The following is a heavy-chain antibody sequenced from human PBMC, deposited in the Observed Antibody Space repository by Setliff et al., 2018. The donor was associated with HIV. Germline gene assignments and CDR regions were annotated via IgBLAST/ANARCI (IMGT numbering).Heavy chain of an antibody. V-gene: IGHV4-39*07. CDR3: ARDSELGLNYHYGMDV. CDR2: IFYTGNT. D-gene: IGHD1-26*01. J-gene: IGHJ6*02. CDR1: GGSISSSSYY. Sequence: SETLSLTCTVSGGSISSSSYYWDWIRQPPGKSLEWVGSIFYTGNTNYNPSLKSRVTMSVDTSKNQFSLKLSSVTAADTAVYYCARDSELGLNYHYGMDVWGQGTTVTVSS.